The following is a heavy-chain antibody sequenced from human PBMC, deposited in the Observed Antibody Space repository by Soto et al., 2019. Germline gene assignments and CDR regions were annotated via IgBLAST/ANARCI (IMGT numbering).Heavy chain of an antibody. CDR3: ARDGVGATTFFGYFDY. Sequence: PGGSLRLSCAASGFTFSSYAMHWVRQAPGKGLEWVAITRHDGSNTYYADSVRGRFTISRDNSKKTLYLQMDSLRAEDTAVYYCARDGVGATTFFGYFDYWGQGTLVTVSS. CDR1: GFTFSSYA. D-gene: IGHD1-26*01. CDR2: TRHDGSNT. V-gene: IGHV3-33*08. J-gene: IGHJ4*02.